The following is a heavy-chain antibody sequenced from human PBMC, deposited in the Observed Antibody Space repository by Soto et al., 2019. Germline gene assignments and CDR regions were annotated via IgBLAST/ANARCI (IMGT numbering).Heavy chain of an antibody. D-gene: IGHD6-13*01. CDR2: IYNSGST. CDR1: GGSLFTYY. V-gene: IGHV4-59*01. Sequence: SETLSLTCTVSGGSLFTYYWSWIRQPPGKGLEWIGYIYNSGSTNYNPSLKSRVTISVDTSNNQFSLRLSSVTAADTAVYYCARRYSSSFDYWGQGTLVTVSS. CDR3: ARRYSSSFDY. J-gene: IGHJ4*02.